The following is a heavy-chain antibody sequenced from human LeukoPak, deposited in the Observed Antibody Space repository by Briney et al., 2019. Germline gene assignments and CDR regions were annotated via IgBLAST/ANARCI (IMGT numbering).Heavy chain of an antibody. D-gene: IGHD4-17*01. CDR2: INPSGGST. V-gene: IGHV1-46*01. CDR1: GGTFSSYA. Sequence: GSSVKVSCKASGGTFSSYAISWVRQAPGQGLEWMGIINPSGGSTSYAQKFQGRVTMTRDTSTSTVYMELSSLRSEDTAVYYCARDQSHDYGDPNWFDPWGQGTLVTVSS. J-gene: IGHJ5*02. CDR3: ARDQSHDYGDPNWFDP.